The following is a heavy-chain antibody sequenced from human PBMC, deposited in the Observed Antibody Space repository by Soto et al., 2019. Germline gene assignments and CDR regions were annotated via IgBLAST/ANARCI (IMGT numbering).Heavy chain of an antibody. CDR2: INPRGGST. CDR1: GYTFTSYY. Sequence: QVQLVQSGAEVKKPGASVNVSGKASGYTFTSYYMHWVRQAPGQGLEWMGIINPRGGSTTYAQKFQGRVTVTRDTSTSTVYMELSNLRSDDTAIYYCARVALSGGGWLDPWGQGTLVTVSS. CDR3: ARVALSGGGWLDP. D-gene: IGHD1-26*01. J-gene: IGHJ5*02. V-gene: IGHV1-46*01.